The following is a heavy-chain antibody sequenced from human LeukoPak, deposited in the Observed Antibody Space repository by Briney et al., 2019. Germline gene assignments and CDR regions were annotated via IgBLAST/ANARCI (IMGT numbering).Heavy chain of an antibody. J-gene: IGHJ6*03. Sequence: SETLSLTCAVYGGSFSGYYWSWIRQPPGKGLEWMGEINHSGSTNYNPSLKTRVTISVATSKNQFSLKLSSVTAADTAVYYCARDQLLGYYYSYYTDVWGKGNTVTVSS. V-gene: IGHV4-34*01. CDR1: GGSFSGYY. D-gene: IGHD2-2*01. CDR3: ARDQLLGYYYSYYTDV. CDR2: INHSGST.